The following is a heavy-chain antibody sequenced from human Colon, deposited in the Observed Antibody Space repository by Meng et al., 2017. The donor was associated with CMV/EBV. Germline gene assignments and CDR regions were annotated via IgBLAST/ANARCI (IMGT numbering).Heavy chain of an antibody. CDR3: ARTLVATIYENHYFDF. CDR1: DSNSSGDYF. V-gene: IGHV4-31*02. D-gene: IGHD5-12*01. Sequence: DSNSSGDYFWTWSSKYHGKGLEWMGCIYPSGSTINNPYNKSRITMSVDTSRNTFSLRLSSLTAADTAVYYCARTLVATIYENHYFDFWGQGTLVTVSS. J-gene: IGHJ4*02. CDR2: IYPSGST.